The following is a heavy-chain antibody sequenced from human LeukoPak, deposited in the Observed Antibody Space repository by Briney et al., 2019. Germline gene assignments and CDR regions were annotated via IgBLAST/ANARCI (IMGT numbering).Heavy chain of an antibody. CDR1: GFTFSSYE. J-gene: IGHJ1*01. V-gene: IGHV3-48*03. D-gene: IGHD2-2*01. Sequence: PGGSLRLSCAASGFTFSSYEMNWVRQAPGKGLEWVSYISSSGSTIYYADSVKGRFTISRDNAKNSLYLQMNSLRAEDTAVYYCAGGCSSTSCSIRGAEYFQHWGQGTLVTVSS. CDR3: AGGCSSTSCSIRGAEYFQH. CDR2: ISSSGSTI.